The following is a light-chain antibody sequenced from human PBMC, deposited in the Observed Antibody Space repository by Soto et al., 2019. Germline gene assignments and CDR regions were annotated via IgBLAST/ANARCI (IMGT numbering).Light chain of an antibody. Sequence: EIVLSQSPATLSLSPGERATLSCRASQSVSSYLAWYQQKPGQAPRLLIYDASNRATGIPARFSGSGSGTDFTLTISSLQAEDVAVYYCQQYYSTSITFGQGTRLEIK. V-gene: IGKV3-11*01. CDR2: DAS. J-gene: IGKJ5*01. CDR3: QQYYSTSIT. CDR1: QSVSSY.